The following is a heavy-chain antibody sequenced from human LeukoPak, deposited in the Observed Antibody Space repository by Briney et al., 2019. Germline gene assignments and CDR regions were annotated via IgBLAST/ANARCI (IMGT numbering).Heavy chain of an antibody. J-gene: IGHJ3*02. CDR3: ARRDSSGYGAFDI. V-gene: IGHV4-39*07. D-gene: IGHD3-22*01. CDR2: IYYSGST. CDR1: GGSINSGDYY. Sequence: PSETLSLTCTVSGGSINSGDYYWVWIRQPPGKGLEWIGSIYYSGSTSYNPSLKSRVTMTVDTSKSQFSLKLSSVTAADTAVYYCARRDSSGYGAFDIWGQGTMVTVSS.